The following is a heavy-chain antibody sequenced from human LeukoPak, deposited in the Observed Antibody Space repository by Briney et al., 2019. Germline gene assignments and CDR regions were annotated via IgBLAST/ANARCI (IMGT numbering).Heavy chain of an antibody. Sequence: GGSLRLSCAASGFTFSSYEMNWVRQAPGKGLEWVSYISSSGSTIYYADSVKGRFTISRDNAKNSLYLQMNSLRAEDTAVYYCATRRTDFDYWGQGTLVTVSS. CDR1: GFTFSSYE. CDR2: ISSSGSTI. D-gene: IGHD1-14*01. J-gene: IGHJ4*02. V-gene: IGHV3-48*03. CDR3: ATRRTDFDY.